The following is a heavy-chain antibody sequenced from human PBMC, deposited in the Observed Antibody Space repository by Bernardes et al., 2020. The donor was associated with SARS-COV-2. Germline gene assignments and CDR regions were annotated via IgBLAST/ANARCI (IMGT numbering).Heavy chain of an antibody. D-gene: IGHD2-2*01. CDR2: IYYSGST. CDR3: ARGVATAALGWFDP. J-gene: IGHJ5*02. V-gene: IGHV4-59*01. Sequence: LSLTCTVSGGSISNYYWSWIRHPPGKGLEWIGYIYYSGSTNYNPSLKSRVTISVDTSKNQFSLKLSSVTAADTAVYYCARGVATAALGWFDPWGQGTLVTVSS. CDR1: GGSISNYY.